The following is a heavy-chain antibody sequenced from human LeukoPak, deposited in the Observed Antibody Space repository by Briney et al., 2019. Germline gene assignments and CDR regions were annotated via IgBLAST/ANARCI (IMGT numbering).Heavy chain of an antibody. Sequence: SQTLSLTCAISGDSVSTINAAWNWIRQSPSRGLEWLGRTYYRPKWYIDYAVSVKSRITINPDTSKNHFSLQLNSVTPEDTAVYYCAREVDSTLDYWGQGTLVTVSS. CDR1: GDSVSTINAA. J-gene: IGHJ4*02. V-gene: IGHV6-1*01. D-gene: IGHD5-12*01. CDR2: TYYRPKWYI. CDR3: AREVDSTLDY.